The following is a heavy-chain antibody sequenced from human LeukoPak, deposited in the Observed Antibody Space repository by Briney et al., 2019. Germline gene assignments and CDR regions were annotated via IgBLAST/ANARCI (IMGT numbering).Heavy chain of an antibody. CDR3: GWWESGSCPD. CDR2: SRNKGNNYII. D-gene: IGHD1-26*01. Sequence: GGSLRLSCAASGFTFSDHYMYWVRQAPGKGLEWVGRSRNKGNNYIIEYAASVKGRFTISRDDSKNSLYLQMNSLKTEDTAVYCWGWWESGSCPDWGQGTLVPV. CDR1: GFTFSDHY. J-gene: IGHJ4*02. V-gene: IGHV3-72*01.